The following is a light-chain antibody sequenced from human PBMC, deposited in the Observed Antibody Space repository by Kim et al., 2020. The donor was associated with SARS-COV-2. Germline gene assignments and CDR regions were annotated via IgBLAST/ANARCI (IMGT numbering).Light chain of an antibody. CDR1: SLRSYY. V-gene: IGLV3-19*01. CDR2: GKN. CDR3: NSRDSSGNHWV. Sequence: ALGQTVRITFQGYSLRSYYASWYQQKPGQAPVLVIYGKNNRPSGIPDRFSGSSSGNTASLTITGAQAEDEADYYCNSRDSSGNHWVFGGGTQLTVL. J-gene: IGLJ3*02.